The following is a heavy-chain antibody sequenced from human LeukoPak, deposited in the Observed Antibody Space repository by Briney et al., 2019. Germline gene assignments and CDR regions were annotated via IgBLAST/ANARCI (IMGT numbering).Heavy chain of an antibody. CDR1: GFTFSSYW. CDR3: ARAFLFPYYYDSSGTTLGN. Sequence: PGGSLRLSCAASGFTFSSYWMSWVRQAPGKGLEGVANIKQDGSEKYYVDSVKGRFTISRDNAKNSLYLQMNSLRAEDTAVYYCARAFLFPYYYDSSGTTLGNWGQGTLVTVSS. CDR2: IKQDGSEK. V-gene: IGHV3-7*04. J-gene: IGHJ4*02. D-gene: IGHD3-22*01.